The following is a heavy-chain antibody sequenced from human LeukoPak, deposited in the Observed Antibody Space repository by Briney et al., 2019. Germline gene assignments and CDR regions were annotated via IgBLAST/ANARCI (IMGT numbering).Heavy chain of an antibody. D-gene: IGHD6-19*01. CDR1: GGSISTYY. CDR2: ISQSGST. V-gene: IGHV4-59*01. Sequence: QVQLQESGPGLVKPSETLSLTCTVSGGSISTYYWTWIRQPPGKRLEWIGYISQSGSTNYNPSLKSRVIISVDTSKNQFSLKLNSVTAADTAVYYCARAVTLAGSRYFDYWGRGTQATVSS. J-gene: IGHJ4*02. CDR3: ARAVTLAGSRYFDY.